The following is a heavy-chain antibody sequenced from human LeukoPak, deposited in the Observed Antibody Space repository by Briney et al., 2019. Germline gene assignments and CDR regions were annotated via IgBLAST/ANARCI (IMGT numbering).Heavy chain of an antibody. CDR3: AKGGVYGDYYFDY. CDR1: GFSFSGHW. D-gene: IGHD4-17*01. J-gene: IGHJ4*02. CDR2: ISPTGSTT. Sequence: GGSLRLSCTASGFSFSGHWMHWARQLPGKGLVWVSRISPTGSTTSYADSVKGRFTVSRDNAKNMLNLQMNSLRAEDTALYYCAKGGVYGDYYFDYWGQGTLVTVSS. V-gene: IGHV3-74*01.